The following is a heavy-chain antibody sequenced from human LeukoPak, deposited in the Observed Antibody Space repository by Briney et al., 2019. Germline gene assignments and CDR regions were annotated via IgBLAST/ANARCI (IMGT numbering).Heavy chain of an antibody. Sequence: GGSLRLSCAASGFTFSSYAMSWVRQAPGKGLEWVSAISGSGGSTYYADSVKGRFTISRDNSKNTLYLQMNSLRAEDTAVYYCAKIRSENDYIWGSNDYWGQGTLVTVSS. CDR1: GFTFSSYA. J-gene: IGHJ4*02. CDR3: AKIRSENDYIWGSNDY. CDR2: ISGSGGST. D-gene: IGHD3-16*01. V-gene: IGHV3-23*01.